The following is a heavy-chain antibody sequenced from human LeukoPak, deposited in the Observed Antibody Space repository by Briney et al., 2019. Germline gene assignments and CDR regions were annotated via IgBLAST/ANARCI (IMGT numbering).Heavy chain of an antibody. CDR2: IIPIFGTA. Sequence: SVKVSCKASGGTFSSYAISWVRQAPGQGLEWMGGIIPIFGTANYAQKFQGRVTITTDESTSTAYMELSSLRSEDTAVYYCARDLAYSSGVRAGWFDPWGQGTLVTVSS. CDR1: GGTFSSYA. V-gene: IGHV1-69*05. CDR3: ARDLAYSSGVRAGWFDP. J-gene: IGHJ5*02. D-gene: IGHD6-19*01.